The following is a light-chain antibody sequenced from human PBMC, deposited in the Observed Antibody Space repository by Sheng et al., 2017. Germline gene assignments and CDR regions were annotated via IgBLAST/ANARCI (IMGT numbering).Light chain of an antibody. CDR1: GSNIGSGYD. CDR2: DNT. CDR3: QSYDSRLSVV. Sequence: QSVLTQPPSVSGAPGQRVTMSCTGTGSNIGSGYDVHWYQQVPGTPPKLLIFDNTNRASGVPDRFSASKSGTSASLVITGLQAEDEADYYCQSYDSRLSVVFGGGTETDRP. V-gene: IGLV1-40*01. J-gene: IGLJ2*01.